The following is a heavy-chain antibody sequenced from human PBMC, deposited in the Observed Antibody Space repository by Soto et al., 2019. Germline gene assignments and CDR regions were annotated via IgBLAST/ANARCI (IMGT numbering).Heavy chain of an antibody. Sequence: EVQLLEAWGGLVQPWGSLRLSCAASGCTFNNYAMTWVRQAPGKGREWVSAISGGGDSTSYADSVKARFTVSRDGSKNTLYLQKSSLRAEDTALYYCAKGRGGSGSLTPRVDFWGQGTLVTVSS. CDR2: ISGGGDST. CDR3: AKGRGGSGSLTPRVDF. V-gene: IGHV3-23*01. J-gene: IGHJ4*02. D-gene: IGHD3-10*01. CDR1: GCTFNNYA.